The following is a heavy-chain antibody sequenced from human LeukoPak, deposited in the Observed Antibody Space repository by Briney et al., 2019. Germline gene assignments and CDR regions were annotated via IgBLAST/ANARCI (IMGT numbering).Heavy chain of an antibody. J-gene: IGHJ4*02. CDR3: ASLIYDSSGYYFDK. D-gene: IGHD3-22*01. Sequence: SETLSLTCTVSGDSISSYHWSWIRQSPGKGLEWMGYIQYSGSTNRNPSLKSRATISVDTSKNQFSLKLSSVTAADTAVYYCASLIYDSSGYYFDKWGQGTLVTVSS. V-gene: IGHV4-59*08. CDR1: GDSISSYH. CDR2: IQYSGST.